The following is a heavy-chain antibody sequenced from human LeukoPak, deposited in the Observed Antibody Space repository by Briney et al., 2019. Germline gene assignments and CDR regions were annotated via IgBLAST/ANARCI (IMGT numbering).Heavy chain of an antibody. J-gene: IGHJ5*02. D-gene: IGHD4-17*01. V-gene: IGHV3-23*01. CDR2: ISGSGGST. CDR3: ARLQATVTSNWFDP. Sequence: GGSLRLSCAASGFTFSSYAMSWVRQAPGKGLEWVSAISGSGGSTYYADSVKGRFTISRDNSKNTLYLQMNSLRAEDTAVHYCARLQATVTSNWFDPWGQGTLVTVSS. CDR1: GFTFSSYA.